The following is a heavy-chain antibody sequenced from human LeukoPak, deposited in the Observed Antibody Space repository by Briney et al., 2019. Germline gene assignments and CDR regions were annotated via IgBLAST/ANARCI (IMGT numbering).Heavy chain of an antibody. V-gene: IGHV3-23*01. CDR1: GFTFSSYA. Sequence: PTGGSLRLSCAASGFTFSSYAMSWVRQAPGKGREWVSAISGSGGSTYYADSVKGRFTISRDNSKNTLYLQMNSLRAEDTAVYYCAKPAYYYDSSGYRGLEDYWGQGTLVTVSS. D-gene: IGHD3-22*01. CDR2: ISGSGGST. J-gene: IGHJ4*02. CDR3: AKPAYYYDSSGYRGLEDY.